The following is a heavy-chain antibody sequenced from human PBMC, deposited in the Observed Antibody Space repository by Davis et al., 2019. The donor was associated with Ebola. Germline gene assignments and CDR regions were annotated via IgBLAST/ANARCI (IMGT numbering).Heavy chain of an antibody. Sequence: ESLKISCAASGFTFSSYSMNWVRQAPGKGLEWVSYISSSSSTIYYADSVKGRFTISRDNAKNSLYLQMNSLRDEDTAVYYCARDHYDSSGYGFDIWGQGTMVTVSS. J-gene: IGHJ3*02. D-gene: IGHD3-22*01. V-gene: IGHV3-48*02. CDR3: ARDHYDSSGYGFDI. CDR2: ISSSSSTI. CDR1: GFTFSSYS.